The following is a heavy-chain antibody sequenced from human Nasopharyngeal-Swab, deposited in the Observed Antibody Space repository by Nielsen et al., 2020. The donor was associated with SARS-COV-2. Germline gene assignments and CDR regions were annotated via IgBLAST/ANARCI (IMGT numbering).Heavy chain of an antibody. CDR2: IYFSGST. Sequence: SETLSPTCAVSGGSVSSSTYYWGWPLQPPGKGLEWIGSIYFSGSTYYNPSLKSRLTISVDTSKNQFSLRLTSVTAADTAVYYCARSYYYDSSGYFGWGQGTLVTVSS. J-gene: IGHJ4*02. D-gene: IGHD3-22*01. CDR3: ARSYYYDSSGYFG. V-gene: IGHV4-39*01. CDR1: GGSVSSSTYY.